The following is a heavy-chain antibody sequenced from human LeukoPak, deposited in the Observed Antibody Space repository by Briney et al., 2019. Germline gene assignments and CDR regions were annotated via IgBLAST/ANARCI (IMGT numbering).Heavy chain of an antibody. Sequence: ASVKVSCKASGYTFTSYGTSWVRQAPGQGLEWMGWISAYNGNTNYAQKLQGRVTMTTDTSTSTAYMELRSLRSDDTAVYYCAREGRAMVRGVTDYWGQGTLVTVSS. CDR3: AREGRAMVRGVTDY. CDR2: ISAYNGNT. D-gene: IGHD3-10*01. J-gene: IGHJ4*02. CDR1: GYTFTSYG. V-gene: IGHV1-18*04.